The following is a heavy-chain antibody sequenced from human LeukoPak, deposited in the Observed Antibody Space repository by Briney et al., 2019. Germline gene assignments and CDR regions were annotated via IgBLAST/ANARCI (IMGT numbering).Heavy chain of an antibody. D-gene: IGHD2-15*01. Sequence: SVKVSFKGSGGTFSIYASSWVRQAPGQGLERMGGIIPIFGTANYAQKFQGRVTITADESTSTAYMELSSLRSEDTAVYYCGGPYCSGGSCYSRLKFRRYVWVKGTTVTVSS. CDR1: GGTFSIYA. CDR2: IIPIFGTA. V-gene: IGHV1-69*01. CDR3: GGPYCSGGSCYSRLKFRRYV. J-gene: IGHJ6*04.